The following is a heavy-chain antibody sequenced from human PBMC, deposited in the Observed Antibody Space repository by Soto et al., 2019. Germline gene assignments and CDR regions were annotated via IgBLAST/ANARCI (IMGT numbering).Heavy chain of an antibody. J-gene: IGHJ4*02. Sequence: LGSAACGETLCISVVDVFRQAPGKGLEWVSSISSSSSYIYYADSVKGRFTISRDNAKNSLYLQMNSLRAEDTAVYYCAKDLIASADYWCQGTLVT. CDR3: AKDLIASADY. CDR2: ISSSSSYI. D-gene: IGHD6-13*01. V-gene: IGHV3-21*04. CDR1: GETLCISV.